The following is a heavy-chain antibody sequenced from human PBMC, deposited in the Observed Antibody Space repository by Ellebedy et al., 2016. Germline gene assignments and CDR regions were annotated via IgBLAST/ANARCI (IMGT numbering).Heavy chain of an antibody. Sequence: SETLSLTCSVSGDAISSGYYWGWIRQSPGMGLEWLASIHHSGETYYKPSLKSRVTISVDTSKNQFSLKMRYATAADTALDYCVRDYAGDWFDPWGQGTLVTVSA. CDR2: IHHSGET. CDR3: VRDYAGDWFDP. D-gene: IGHD3-16*01. CDR1: GDAISSGYY. J-gene: IGHJ5*02. V-gene: IGHV4-38-2*02.